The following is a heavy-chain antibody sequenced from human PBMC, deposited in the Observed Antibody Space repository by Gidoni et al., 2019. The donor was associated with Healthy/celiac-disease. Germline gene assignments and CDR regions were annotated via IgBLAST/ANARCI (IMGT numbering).Heavy chain of an antibody. CDR1: DGSVSSGSYY. CDR2: IYYSGST. D-gene: IGHD5-12*01. V-gene: IGHV4-61*01. Sequence: QVQLQESGPGLVKPSETLSLNCTVSDGSVSSGSYYWSWIRTPPGKRLDWIGYIYYSGSTNYIPSLKSRVTISVDTSTNQFSLKLSSVTAADTAVYYCARVDIVAGREYYFDYWGQGTLATVSS. J-gene: IGHJ4*02. CDR3: ARVDIVAGREYYFDY.